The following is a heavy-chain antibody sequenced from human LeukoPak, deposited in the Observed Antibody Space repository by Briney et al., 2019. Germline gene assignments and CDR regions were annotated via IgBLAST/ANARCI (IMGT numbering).Heavy chain of an antibody. CDR3: TRVGYIDEGIDY. J-gene: IGHJ4*02. D-gene: IGHD5-24*01. V-gene: IGHV3-7*04. CDR1: GFTFSDYW. CDR2: IKQDGSKK. Sequence: GGSLRLSCTASGFTFSDYWMSWVRQAPGKGLEWVANIKQDGSKKSYVDSVKGRFTISRDNAKNSLYLQMNSLRAEDTAIYYCTRVGYIDEGIDYWGQGTLVTVSS.